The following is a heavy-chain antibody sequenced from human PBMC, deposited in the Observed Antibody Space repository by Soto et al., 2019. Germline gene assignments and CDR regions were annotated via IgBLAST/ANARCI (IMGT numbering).Heavy chain of an antibody. V-gene: IGHV1-69*13. CDR1: GGTFSSYA. CDR3: ARGGGSGYCSSTSCYHFDY. CDR2: IIPIFGTA. Sequence: GASVKVSCKASGGTFSSYAIRWVRQAPGQGLEWMGGIIPIFGTANYAQKFQGRVTITADESTSTAYMELSSLRSEDTAVYYCARGGGSGYCSSTSCYHFDYWGQGTLVTVSS. J-gene: IGHJ4*02. D-gene: IGHD2-2*01.